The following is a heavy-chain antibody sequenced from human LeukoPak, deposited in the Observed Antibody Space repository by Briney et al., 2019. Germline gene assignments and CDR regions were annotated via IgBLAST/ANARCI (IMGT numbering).Heavy chain of an antibody. J-gene: IGHJ4*02. V-gene: IGHV1-8*01. CDR1: GYTFTSYD. CDR3: STSESSGRDY. D-gene: IGHD1-26*01. Sequence: ASVKVSCKASGYTFTSYDINWVRQATGQGLEWMGWMNANSGHTGYAQKFQGRVTMTRNSSISTAYMELSSLRSEDTAVYYCSTSESSGRDYWGQGTLVTVSS. CDR2: MNANSGHT.